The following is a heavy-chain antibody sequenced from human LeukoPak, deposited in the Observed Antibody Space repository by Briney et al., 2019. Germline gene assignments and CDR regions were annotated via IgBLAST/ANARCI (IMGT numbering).Heavy chain of an antibody. J-gene: IGHJ4*02. CDR1: GGSISTYY. Sequence: SETLSLTCTVSGGSISTYYWSWIRQSPGKGLEWIGYIYYSGFTDYNPSLNNRVTISVDTSKSQFSLELRSVTPADTAVYYCAREGSSGWHDYWGQGALVTVSS. V-gene: IGHV4-59*01. D-gene: IGHD6-19*01. CDR3: AREGSSGWHDY. CDR2: IYYSGFT.